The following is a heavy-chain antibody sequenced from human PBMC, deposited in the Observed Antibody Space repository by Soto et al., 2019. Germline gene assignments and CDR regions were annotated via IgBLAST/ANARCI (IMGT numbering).Heavy chain of an antibody. J-gene: IGHJ4*02. Sequence: VQGSCRSSGGTFSSYAISWVRQARGQGLEWMGGIIPIFGTANYAQKFQGRVTITADESTSTAYMELSSLRSEDTAVYYCATRATGYSRGWDFDYWGQGTRVTVSS. CDR2: IIPIFGTA. CDR1: GGTFSSYA. D-gene: IGHD6-19*01. V-gene: IGHV1-69*01. CDR3: ATRATGYSRGWDFDY.